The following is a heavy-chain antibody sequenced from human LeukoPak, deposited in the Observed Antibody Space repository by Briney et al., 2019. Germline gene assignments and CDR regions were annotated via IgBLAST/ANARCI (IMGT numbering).Heavy chain of an antibody. CDR1: GFTFDDA. V-gene: IGHV3-9*03. CDR3: ARALVFRGLDYYCMDV. D-gene: IGHD6-6*01. CDR2: ISWNSGSI. J-gene: IGHJ6*03. Sequence: GGSLRLSCAASGFTFDDAIHWVRQAPGKGLEWVSGISWNSGSIGYADSVKGRFTISRDNAKNSLYLQMNSLRAEDMALYYCARALVFRGLDYYCMDVWGKGTTVTVSS.